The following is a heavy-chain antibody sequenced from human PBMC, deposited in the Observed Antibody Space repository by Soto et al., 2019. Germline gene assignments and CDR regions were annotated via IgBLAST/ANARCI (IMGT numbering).Heavy chain of an antibody. D-gene: IGHD1-26*01. CDR1: GFRFRTRA. CDR3: TTHEEGAPWAGGFDS. J-gene: IGHJ5*01. CDR2: IRPGGDST. Sequence: GGSLRLSCAASGFRFRTRAMSWVRQAPGKGLEWVASIRPGGDSTYYADSVKGRFTVSRDNSNVTLYLQMDSLRVEDTAIYYCTTHEEGAPWAGGFDSWGQGTLVTVSS. V-gene: IGHV3-23*01.